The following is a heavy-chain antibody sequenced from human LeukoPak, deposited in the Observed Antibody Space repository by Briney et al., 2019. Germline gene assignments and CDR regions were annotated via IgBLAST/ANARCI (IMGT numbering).Heavy chain of an antibody. J-gene: IGHJ4*02. CDR1: GGSISSYY. CDR2: IYYSGST. CDR3: ARDHDDSSGLY. Sequence: SETLSLTCTVSGGSISSYYWGWIRQPPGKGLEWIGSIYYSGSTYYNPSLKSRVTISVDTSKNQFSLKLSSVTAADTAVYYCARDHDDSSGLYWGQGTLVTVSS. V-gene: IGHV4-39*07. D-gene: IGHD3-22*01.